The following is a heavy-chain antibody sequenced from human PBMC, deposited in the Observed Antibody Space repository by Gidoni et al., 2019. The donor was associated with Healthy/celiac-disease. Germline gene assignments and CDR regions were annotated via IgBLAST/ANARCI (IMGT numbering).Heavy chain of an antibody. V-gene: IGHV4-34*01. D-gene: IGHD3-22*01. Sequence: QVQLQQWGAGLLKPSETLSLTGAVYDGSFSGYYWSWIRQPPGKGLEWIGEINHSGSTNYNASRKSRVTISVDTSKLQFSLKLSSVTAADTVVYYCARVPGGDSSGYRRCAFDYWGQGTLVTVSS. CDR1: DGSFSGYY. CDR3: ARVPGGDSSGYRRCAFDY. J-gene: IGHJ4*02. CDR2: INHSGST.